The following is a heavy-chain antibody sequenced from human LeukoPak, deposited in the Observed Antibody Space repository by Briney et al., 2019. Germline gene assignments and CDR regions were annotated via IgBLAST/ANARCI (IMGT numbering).Heavy chain of an antibody. J-gene: IGHJ4*02. Sequence: GGSLRLSCAASGFTFSSYWMSWVREAPGKGLEWVANIKQDGSEKHYVDSVKGRFTISRDNAKKSLFLHMNSLRVEDTAVYYCARGSEYTSSTNYYFDYWGQGTLVTVSS. V-gene: IGHV3-7*01. CDR1: GFTFSSYW. D-gene: IGHD6-6*01. CDR3: ARGSEYTSSTNYYFDY. CDR2: IKQDGSEK.